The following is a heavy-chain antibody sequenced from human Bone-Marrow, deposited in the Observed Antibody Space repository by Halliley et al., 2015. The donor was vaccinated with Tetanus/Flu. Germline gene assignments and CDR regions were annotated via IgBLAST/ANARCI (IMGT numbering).Heavy chain of an antibody. CDR3: ARGGATVTTGFDY. CDR2: VSSSSVYT. D-gene: IGHD4-17*01. J-gene: IGHJ4*02. Sequence: WVSSVSSSSVYTNYADSAKGRFTISRDNAKNSLYLQMASLRVDDTAVYYCARGGATVTTGFDYWGQGILVTVST. V-gene: IGHV3-21*01.